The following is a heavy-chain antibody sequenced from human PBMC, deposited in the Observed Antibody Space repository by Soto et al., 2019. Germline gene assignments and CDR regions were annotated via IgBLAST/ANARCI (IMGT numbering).Heavy chain of an antibody. D-gene: IGHD2-15*01. CDR3: ARMDCSGGSCYYYYGMDV. CDR2: ISAYNGNT. Sequence: SAEVCCKASGYSFTSYGISWVRQAPGQGLEWMGWISAYNGNTNYAQKLQGRVTMTTDTSTSTAYMELRSLRSDDTAVYYCARMDCSGGSCYYYYGMDVWGQGTTVTVSS. CDR1: GYSFTSYG. V-gene: IGHV1-18*01. J-gene: IGHJ6*02.